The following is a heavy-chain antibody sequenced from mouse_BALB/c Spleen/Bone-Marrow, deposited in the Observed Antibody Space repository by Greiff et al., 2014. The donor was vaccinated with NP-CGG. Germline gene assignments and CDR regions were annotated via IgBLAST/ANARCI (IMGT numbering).Heavy chain of an antibody. CDR1: GYTFTTYT. V-gene: IGHV1-4*01. J-gene: IGHJ4*01. CDR3: ARVYGNYDAMDY. D-gene: IGHD2-1*01. Sequence: QVKLKESGAELARPGASVKMSCRASGYTFTTYTMHWVKQRPGQGLEWIGYINPSSGYTYYNQKFKDKATLTADKSSSAAYLQLSSLTSEDSAVYYCARVYGNYDAMDYWGQGTSVTVSS. CDR2: INPSSGYT.